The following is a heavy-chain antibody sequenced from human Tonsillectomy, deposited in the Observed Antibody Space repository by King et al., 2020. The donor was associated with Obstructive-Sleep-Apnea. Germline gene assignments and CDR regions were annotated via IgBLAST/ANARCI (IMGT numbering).Heavy chain of an antibody. J-gene: IGHJ5*02. CDR3: ARDRGLLWFGELFDWFDP. V-gene: IGHV1-18*01. D-gene: IGHD3-10*01. CDR2: ISAYNGNT. CDR1: GYTLTSYG. Sequence: QLVQSGAEVKKPGASVKVSCKASGYTLTSYGISWVRQAPGQGLEWMGWISAYNGNTNYAQKLQGRVTMTTDTSTSTAYMELRSLRSDDTAVYYCARDRGLLWFGELFDWFDPWGQGTLVTVSS.